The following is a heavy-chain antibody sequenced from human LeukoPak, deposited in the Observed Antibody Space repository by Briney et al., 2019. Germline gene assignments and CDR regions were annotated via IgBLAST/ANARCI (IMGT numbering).Heavy chain of an antibody. CDR1: GYTFTGYY. V-gene: IGHV1-2*02. J-gene: IGHJ5*02. CDR3: ARYGGGSYSGWFDP. CDR2: INPNSGGT. D-gene: IGHD1-26*01. Sequence: ASVKVSCKASGYTFTGYYMHWVRQAPGQGLEWMGWINPNSGGTNYAQKFQGRVTMTRDTSISTAYMELSRLRSDDTAVYYCARYGGGSYSGWFDPWGQGTLVTVSS.